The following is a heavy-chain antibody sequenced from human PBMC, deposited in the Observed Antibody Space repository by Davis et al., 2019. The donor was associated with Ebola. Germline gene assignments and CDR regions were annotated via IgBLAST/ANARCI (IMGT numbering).Heavy chain of an antibody. J-gene: IGHJ1*01. CDR2: ISGDGHST. V-gene: IGHV3-43*02. CDR1: GFTFDDYA. D-gene: IGHD2-15*01. CDR3: VKDEGYCGGGSCYSYFQH. Sequence: GESLKISCAASGFTFDDYAMHWVRHRPGEGLEWVSAISGDGHSTYYGDSVRGRFTISRDNSENSLYLQMKSLRTEDTALYYCVKDEGYCGGGSCYSYFQHWGQGTLVTVSS.